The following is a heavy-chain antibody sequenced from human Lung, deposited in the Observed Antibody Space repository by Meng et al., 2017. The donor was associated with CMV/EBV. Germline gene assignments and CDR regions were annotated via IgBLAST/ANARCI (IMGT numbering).Heavy chain of an antibody. Sequence: SETLSLXXTVSGGSISSYYWSWIRQPPGKGLEWIGYIYYSGSTNYNPSLKSRVTISVDTSKNQFSLKLSSVTAADTAVYYCARGEEEWLLSFYPWGQGTLVTVSS. V-gene: IGHV4-59*01. CDR1: GGSISSYY. D-gene: IGHD3-3*01. CDR3: ARGEEEWLLSFYP. J-gene: IGHJ5*02. CDR2: IYYSGST.